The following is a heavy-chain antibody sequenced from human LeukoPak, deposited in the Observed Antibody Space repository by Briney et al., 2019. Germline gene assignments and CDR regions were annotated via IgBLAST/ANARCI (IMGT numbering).Heavy chain of an antibody. J-gene: IGHJ4*02. CDR1: GITFSVYW. D-gene: IGHD6-13*01. V-gene: IGHV3-7*01. CDR2: IKNDGSEK. CDR3: ARVGTAEGTLEDY. Sequence: GESLRLSCAASGITFSVYWMSWGRQPPGRGLEWVANIKNDGSEKYYVDSVKGRFTISRDNAKNSLYLQMNSLRAEDTAVYYCARVGTAEGTLEDYWGQGTLVTVSS.